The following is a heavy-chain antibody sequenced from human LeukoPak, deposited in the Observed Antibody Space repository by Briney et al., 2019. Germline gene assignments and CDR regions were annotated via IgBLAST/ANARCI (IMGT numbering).Heavy chain of an antibody. J-gene: IGHJ1*01. CDR1: GFTFSDYY. V-gene: IGHV3-23*01. Sequence: GGSLRLSCAASGFTFSDYYMSWIRQAPGKGLEWVSGINDSGGRTYYADSVKGRFTISRDNSKNTLYLQMNSLRAEDTAVYYCAKDGGSYSFQHWGQGTLVTVSS. CDR3: AKDGGSYSFQH. CDR2: INDSGGRT. D-gene: IGHD3-22*01.